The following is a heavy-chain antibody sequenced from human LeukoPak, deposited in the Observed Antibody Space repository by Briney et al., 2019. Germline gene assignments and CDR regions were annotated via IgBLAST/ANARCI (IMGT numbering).Heavy chain of an antibody. CDR1: GFTFSNYD. CDR3: ARDLWLNHLNYGMDV. D-gene: IGHD1-14*01. J-gene: IGHJ6*02. Sequence: GGSLRLSCAASGFTFSNYDMHWVRQATGKGLEWVSAIGTAGDTYYPGSVKGRFTISRENAKNSLYLQMNSLRARDTAVYYCARDLWLNHLNYGMDVWGQGTTVTVSS. V-gene: IGHV3-13*01. CDR2: IGTAGDT.